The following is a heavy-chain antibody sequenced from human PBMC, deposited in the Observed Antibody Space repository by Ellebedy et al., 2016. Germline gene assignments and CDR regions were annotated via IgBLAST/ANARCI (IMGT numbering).Heavy chain of an antibody. CDR1: GYTFSSYD. Sequence: ASVKVSCKTSGYTFSSYDITWVRQATGQGLEWMGWMNPNSGNTGYAQEFQGRVSMARDTSTDTAYMELSSLTSEDTAVYYCARGKRNILWSDYWGQGTLVTVSS. CDR2: MNPNSGNT. V-gene: IGHV1-8*01. J-gene: IGHJ4*02. D-gene: IGHD1-14*01. CDR3: ARGKRNILWSDY.